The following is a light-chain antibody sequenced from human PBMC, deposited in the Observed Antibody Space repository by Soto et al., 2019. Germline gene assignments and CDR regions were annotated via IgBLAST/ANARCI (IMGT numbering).Light chain of an antibody. CDR2: STS. Sequence: QSVLTQPPSASGTPGQIVAISCSGSSSNIGSNTVTWYQQLPGTAPKLLIYSTSQRSSGVPGRFSGSKSGASASLSISGLQSEDEADYYCAAWDDRLDAYVFGKGTKVTVL. V-gene: IGLV1-44*01. CDR3: AAWDDRLDAYV. J-gene: IGLJ1*01. CDR1: SSNIGSNT.